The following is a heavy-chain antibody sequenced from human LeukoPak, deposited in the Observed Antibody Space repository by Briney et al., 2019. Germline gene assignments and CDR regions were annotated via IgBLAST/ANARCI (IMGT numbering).Heavy chain of an antibody. J-gene: IGHJ3*02. CDR2: ISTGGGTI. V-gene: IGHV3-48*04. CDR3: ARDYDSSGSDAFDI. D-gene: IGHD3-22*01. CDR1: GFTFSGYS. Sequence: GGSLRLSCAASGFTFSGYSMNWVRQAPGKGLEWISYISTGGGTIYYADSVKGRFTISRDNAKNSLYLQMNSLRAEDTAVYYCARDYDSSGSDAFDIWGQGTMVTVSS.